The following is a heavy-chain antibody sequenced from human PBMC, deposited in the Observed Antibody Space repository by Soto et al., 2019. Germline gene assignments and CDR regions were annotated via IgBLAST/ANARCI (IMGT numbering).Heavy chain of an antibody. CDR3: ARGRYYYGSGSYGYCDY. D-gene: IGHD3-10*01. V-gene: IGHV4-34*01. CDR2: INHSGST. CDR1: GGSFSGYY. J-gene: IGHJ4*02. Sequence: PSETLSLTCAVYGGSFSGYYWSWIRQPPGKGLEWIGEINHSGSTNYNPSLKSRVTISVDTSKNQFSLKLSSVTAADTAVYYCARGRYYYGSGSYGYCDYWGQGTLVTVSS.